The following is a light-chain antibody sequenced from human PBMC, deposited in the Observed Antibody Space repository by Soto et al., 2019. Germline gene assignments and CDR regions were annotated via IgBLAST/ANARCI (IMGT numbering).Light chain of an antibody. CDR3: QQSYNTPLT. V-gene: IGKV1-39*01. Sequence: IEVTQSPSSPAASLGERVTITCRVSQTIGTYVNWYRQKSGAAPELLIYDASTLQSGVPSRFRGGASGTDFTLTISSLQLDDFATYYCQQSYNTPLTFGQGTKVDI. CDR1: QTIGTY. CDR2: DAS. J-gene: IGKJ1*01.